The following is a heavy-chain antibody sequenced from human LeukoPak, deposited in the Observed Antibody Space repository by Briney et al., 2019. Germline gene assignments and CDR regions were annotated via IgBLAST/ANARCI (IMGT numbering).Heavy chain of an antibody. CDR2: INHSGSI. CDR1: GGSFSGYY. CDR3: ARRKSDRSSWFPGISNYFDY. D-gene: IGHD6-13*01. J-gene: IGHJ4*02. V-gene: IGHV4-34*01. Sequence: SETLSLTCAVYGGSFSGYYWSWIRQPPGKGLEWIGEINHSGSINYNPSLNSRVTISVDTSKNQFSLKLSSVTAADTAVYYCARRKSDRSSWFPGISNYFDYWGQGALVTVSS.